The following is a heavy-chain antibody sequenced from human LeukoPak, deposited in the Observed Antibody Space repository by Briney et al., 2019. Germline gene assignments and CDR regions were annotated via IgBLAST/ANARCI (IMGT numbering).Heavy chain of an antibody. CDR2: ISGDGGST. J-gene: IGHJ4*02. V-gene: IGHV3-43*02. Sequence: GGSLRLSCAASGFTFDDYAMHWVRQAPGKGLEWVSLISGDGGSTYYADSVKGRFTISRDNSKNSLYLQMNSLRAEDTALYYCATRAVAAADDYWGQGTVVTVSS. CDR3: ATRAVAAADDY. D-gene: IGHD6-13*01. CDR1: GFTFDDYA.